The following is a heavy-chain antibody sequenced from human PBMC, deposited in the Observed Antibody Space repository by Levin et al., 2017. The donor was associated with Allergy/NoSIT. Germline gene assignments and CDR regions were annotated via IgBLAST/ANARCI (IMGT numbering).Heavy chain of an antibody. CDR3: VSYRDGPYVHIAY. V-gene: IGHV3-23*01. Sequence: GESLKISCVVSGFTFSDYAMSWIRQAPDKGLEWISIISGDSRTIYYTDSVRGRFTISRDNSKNTLFLQMNSLRAEDTALYYCVSYRDGPYVHIAYWGQGTLVTVSS. CDR2: ISGDSRTI. J-gene: IGHJ4*02. CDR1: GFTFSDYA. D-gene: IGHD3-16*01.